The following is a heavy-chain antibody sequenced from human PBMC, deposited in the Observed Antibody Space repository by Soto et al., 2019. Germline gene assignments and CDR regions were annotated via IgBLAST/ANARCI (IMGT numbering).Heavy chain of an antibody. J-gene: IGHJ5*02. D-gene: IGHD6-13*01. CDR3: ARRVRTAAATNWFGP. CDR1: GFTFTSSA. Sequence: SVKVSCKASGFTFTSSAMQWVRQARGQRLEWIGWIVVGSGNTNYAQKFQERVTITRDMSTSTAYMELSSLRSEDTAVYYCARRVRTAAATNWFGPWGQGTLVTVSS. CDR2: IVVGSGNT. V-gene: IGHV1-58*02.